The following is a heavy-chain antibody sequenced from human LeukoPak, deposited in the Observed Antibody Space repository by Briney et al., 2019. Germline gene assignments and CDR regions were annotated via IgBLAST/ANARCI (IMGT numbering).Heavy chain of an antibody. V-gene: IGHV4-34*01. CDR2: INHSGST. J-gene: IGHJ1*01. Sequence: SETLSLTCAVYGGSFSGYYWSWIRQPPGKGLEWIGEINHSGSTNYNPSLKSRVTISVDTSKNQFSLKLSSVTAADMAVYYCARGRTYYYGSGSCRFEYFQHWGQGTLVTVSS. CDR1: GGSFSGYY. CDR3: ARGRTYYYGSGSCRFEYFQH. D-gene: IGHD3-10*01.